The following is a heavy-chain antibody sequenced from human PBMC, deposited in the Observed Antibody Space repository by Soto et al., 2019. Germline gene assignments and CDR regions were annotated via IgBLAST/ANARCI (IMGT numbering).Heavy chain of an antibody. D-gene: IGHD6-13*01. CDR2: IYYSGST. CDR3: ARFYSSTYGMDV. V-gene: IGHV4-59*01. Sequence: QVQLQESGPGLVKPSETLSLTCTVSGGSISNYYWSWIRQPPGKGLEWIGYIYYSGSTNYNPSLKSRVTISVDTSKNQVSLKLSSVTAEDTAVYYCARFYSSTYGMDVWGQGTTVTGSS. CDR1: GGSISNYY. J-gene: IGHJ6*02.